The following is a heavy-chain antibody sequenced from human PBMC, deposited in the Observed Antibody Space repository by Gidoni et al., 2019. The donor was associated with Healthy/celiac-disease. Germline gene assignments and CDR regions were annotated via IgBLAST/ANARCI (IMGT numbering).Heavy chain of an antibody. Sequence: QVQLQESGPGLVKPSQTLSLTCTVSGGSISSGSYYWSWIRQPAGKGLEWIGRIYTSGSTNYNPSLKSRVTISVDTSKNQFSLKLSSVTAADTAVYYCARGYYYDSSGYLGETYYYGMDVWGQGTTVTVSS. CDR2: IYTSGST. CDR1: GGSISSGSYY. V-gene: IGHV4-61*02. D-gene: IGHD3-22*01. CDR3: ARGYYYDSSGYLGETYYYGMDV. J-gene: IGHJ6*02.